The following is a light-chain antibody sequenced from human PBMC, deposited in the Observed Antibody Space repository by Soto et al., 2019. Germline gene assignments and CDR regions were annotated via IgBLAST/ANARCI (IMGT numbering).Light chain of an antibody. V-gene: IGKV3-11*01. CDR1: QSVSGY. CDR2: DAS. Sequence: EIVLTQSPATLSLSPGNRATLSCRASQSVSGYLAWYQQKPGQAPRLLIYDASNRATGIPARFSGSRSGTEFTLTITSLEPEDFALYYCQQRSNWPSTFGGGTKVEI. CDR3: QQRSNWPST. J-gene: IGKJ4*01.